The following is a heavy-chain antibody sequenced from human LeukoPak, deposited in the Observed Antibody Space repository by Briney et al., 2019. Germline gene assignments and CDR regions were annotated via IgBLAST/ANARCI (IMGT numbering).Heavy chain of an antibody. D-gene: IGHD7-27*01. Sequence: SETLSLTCAVYGGSFSGYYWSRIRQPPGKGLEWIGEINHSGSTNYNPSLKSRVTISVDTSKNQFSLKLSSVTAADTAVYYCAREALTGDDAFDIWGQGTMVTVSS. CDR1: GGSFSGYY. CDR3: AREALTGDDAFDI. CDR2: INHSGST. J-gene: IGHJ3*02. V-gene: IGHV4-34*01.